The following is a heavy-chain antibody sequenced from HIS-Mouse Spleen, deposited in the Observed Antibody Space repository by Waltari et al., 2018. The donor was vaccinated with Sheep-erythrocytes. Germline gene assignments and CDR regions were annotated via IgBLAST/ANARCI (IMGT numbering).Heavy chain of an antibody. CDR1: GFTFDDYA. CDR2: ISGNSGSI. D-gene: IGHD2-2*01. J-gene: IGHJ4*02. Sequence: EVQLVESGGGLVQPGRSLRLSCAASGFTFDDYAMHRVSGISGNSGSIGYADSVKGRFTISRDNAKNSLYLQMNSLRAEDAALYYCAKDISRNIVVVPAAVGDYWGQGTLVTVSS. CDR3: AKDISRNIVVVPAAVGDY. V-gene: IGHV3-9*01.